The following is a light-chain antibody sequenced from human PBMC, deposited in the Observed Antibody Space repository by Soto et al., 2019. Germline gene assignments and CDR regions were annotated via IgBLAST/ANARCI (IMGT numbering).Light chain of an antibody. CDR1: SSNIGSNS. CDR3: AAWDASLNGFV. CDR2: SSN. V-gene: IGLV1-44*01. Sequence: QLVLTQPPSASGTPGQRVTISCSGRSSNIGSNSVNWYQQLPGTAPKLLIYSSNQRPSGVPDRFSGSKSGSSGSLAISGLQSEDEADYYCAAWDASLNGFVFGTGTKLTVL. J-gene: IGLJ1*01.